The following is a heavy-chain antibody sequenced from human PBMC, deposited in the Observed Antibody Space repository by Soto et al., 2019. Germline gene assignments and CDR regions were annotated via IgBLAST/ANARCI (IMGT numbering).Heavy chain of an antibody. CDR2: INTDGSSR. CDR1: GFSLSTYW. J-gene: IGHJ6*02. CDR3: ASEHSGYDPWEYYYHGVDV. D-gene: IGHD5-12*01. V-gene: IGHV3-74*01. Sequence: EVQLLESGGGLVQPGGSLRLSCAASGFSLSTYWMHWVRQVPGKGLLWVSRINTDGSSRSYADSVKGRFTISRDNAKNTLYLQINSLRAEDTAVYYCASEHSGYDPWEYYYHGVDVWGQGTTVTVSS.